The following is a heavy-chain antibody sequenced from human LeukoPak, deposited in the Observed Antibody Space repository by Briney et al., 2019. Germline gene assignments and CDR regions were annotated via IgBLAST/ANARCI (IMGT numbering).Heavy chain of an antibody. CDR3: ARLVATSRFDP. CDR1: GDSISGSDYY. D-gene: IGHD5-12*01. J-gene: IGHJ5*02. CDR2: IYYSGST. V-gene: IGHV4-39*01. Sequence: PSETLSLTCTVSGDSISGSDYYWDWIRQPPGKGLEWIGNIYYSGSTYYNPSLESRVTISVDTSKNQFSLRLSSVTAADTAVYYCARLVATSRFDPWGQGTLVTVSS.